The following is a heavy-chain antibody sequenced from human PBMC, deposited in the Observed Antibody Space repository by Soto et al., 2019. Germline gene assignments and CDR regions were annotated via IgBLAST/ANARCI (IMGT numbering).Heavy chain of an antibody. CDR2: IKSKTDGGTT. CDR1: GFTFSNAW. V-gene: IGHV3-15*07. D-gene: IGHD6-19*01. J-gene: IGHJ4*02. Sequence: GGSLRLSCAASGFTFSNAWMNWVRQAPGKGLEWVGLIKSKTDGGTTDYAAPVKGRFTISRDDSKNTLYLQMNSLKTEDTAVYYCTTDPAPWQWLVMGAGWGQGT. CDR3: TTDPAPWQWLVMGAG.